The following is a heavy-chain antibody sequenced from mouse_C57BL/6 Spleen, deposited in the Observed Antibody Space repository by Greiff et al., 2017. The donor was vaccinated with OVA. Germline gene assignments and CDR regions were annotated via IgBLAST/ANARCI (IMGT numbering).Heavy chain of an antibody. J-gene: IGHJ2*01. Sequence: VQLQQPGAELVMPGASVKLSCKASGYTFTSYWMHWVKQRPGQGLEWIGEIDPSDSYTNYNQKFKGKSTLTVDKSSSTAYMQLSSLTSEDSAVYYCAVTTVVAKDCDYWGQGTTLTVSS. V-gene: IGHV1-69*01. CDR2: IDPSDSYT. CDR1: GYTFTSYW. CDR3: AVTTVVAKDCDY. D-gene: IGHD1-1*01.